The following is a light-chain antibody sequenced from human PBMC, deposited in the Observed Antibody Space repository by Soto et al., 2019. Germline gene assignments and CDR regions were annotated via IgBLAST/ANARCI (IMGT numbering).Light chain of an antibody. V-gene: IGLV2-23*01. J-gene: IGLJ2*01. CDR3: CSYAGSSAHV. CDR2: EGS. CDR1: SSDVGSYNL. Sequence: QSALTQPASVSGSPGQSITISCTGTSSDVGSYNLVSWYQQHSGKAPKLMIYEGSKRPSGVSNRFSGSKSGNTASLTISGLQAEDEADYYCCSYAGSSAHVFGVGTQLTVL.